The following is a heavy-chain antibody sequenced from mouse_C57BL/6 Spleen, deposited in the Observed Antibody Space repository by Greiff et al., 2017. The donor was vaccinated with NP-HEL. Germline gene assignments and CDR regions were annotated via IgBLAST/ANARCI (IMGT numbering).Heavy chain of an antibody. CDR3: AKILTGTGAMDY. Sequence: QVQLKESGPGLVQPSQSLSITCTVSGFSLTSYGVHWVRQSPGKGLEWLGVIWRGGSTDYNAAFMSRLSITKDNSKSQVFFKMNSLKADDTAIYYCAKILTGTGAMDYWGQGTSVTVSS. CDR1: GFSLTSYG. CDR2: IWRGGST. J-gene: IGHJ4*01. D-gene: IGHD4-1*01. V-gene: IGHV2-5*01.